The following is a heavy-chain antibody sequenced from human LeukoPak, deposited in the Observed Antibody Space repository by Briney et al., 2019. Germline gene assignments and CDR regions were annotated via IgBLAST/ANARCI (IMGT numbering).Heavy chain of an antibody. CDR2: IYYSGST. CDR1: GGSISSYY. J-gene: IGHJ5*02. V-gene: IGHV4-59*01. D-gene: IGHD3-16*01. Sequence: PSETLSLTCTVSGGSISSYYWSWIRQPPGKGLEWIGYIYYSGSTNYNPSLKSRVTISVDTSKNQFSLKLSSVTAADTTVYSSARGRFGWFDPWGQGTLVTVSS. CDR3: ARGRFGWFDP.